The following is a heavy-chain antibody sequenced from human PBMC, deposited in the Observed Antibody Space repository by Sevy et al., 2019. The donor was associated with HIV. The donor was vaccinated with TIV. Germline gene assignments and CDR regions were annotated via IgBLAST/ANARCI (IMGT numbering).Heavy chain of an antibody. Sequence: SETLSLTCTVSGGSISSRSYYWGWIRQPPGKGLEWIGSIDYSGSTYYNPSLKSRVTISVDTSKNQFSLKLSSVTAAETAVYYCARLGIVVVPAAMDDYYYGMDVWGQGTTVTVSS. D-gene: IGHD2-2*01. V-gene: IGHV4-39*01. CDR1: GGSISSRSYY. CDR3: ARLGIVVVPAAMDDYYYGMDV. J-gene: IGHJ6*02. CDR2: IDYSGST.